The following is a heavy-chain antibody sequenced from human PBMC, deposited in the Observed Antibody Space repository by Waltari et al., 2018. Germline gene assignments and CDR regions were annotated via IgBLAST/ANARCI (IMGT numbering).Heavy chain of an antibody. CDR2: VNPNSGAT. CDR1: GYTFITYE. D-gene: IGHD2-21*01. CDR3: ARGRDVFANFDYNWFDP. J-gene: IGHJ5*02. Sequence: QVQLVQTGAEVLRPGASVKVSCQASGYTFITYEINWVRQAAGQGLEGMGWVNPNSGATAYAQKFQGRITMTWDTSISTAYMEMSNLRSDDTAVLYCARGRDVFANFDYNWFDPWGQGTLVTVSS. V-gene: IGHV1-8*02.